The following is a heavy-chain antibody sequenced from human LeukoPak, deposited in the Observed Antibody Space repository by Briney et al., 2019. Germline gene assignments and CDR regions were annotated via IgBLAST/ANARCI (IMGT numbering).Heavy chain of an antibody. CDR3: ARDKVSDAAMVQYYYYYMDV. Sequence: SLKVSCKASGGTLSSYAISWVRQAPGQGREWMGGIIPIFGTANSAQKFHGRVTIPADESPTTAYMELSSLRFEDTAVYYCARDKVSDAAMVQYYYYYMDVWGKGTTVTVSS. CDR1: GGTLSSYA. D-gene: IGHD5-18*01. CDR2: IIPIFGTA. V-gene: IGHV1-69*01. J-gene: IGHJ6*03.